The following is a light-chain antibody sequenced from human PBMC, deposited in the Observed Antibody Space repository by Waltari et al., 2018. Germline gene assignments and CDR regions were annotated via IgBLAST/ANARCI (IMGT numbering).Light chain of an antibody. Sequence: DIQMTQSPSTLSASVGDRVTITCRASQSISSWLAWYQQKPGKAPKLLIYDASSLKSGAPSRFSGSGSGTEFTLTISSLQPDDFATYYCQQYNSYSPNTFGQGTKLEIK. V-gene: IGKV1-5*01. CDR1: QSISSW. CDR2: DAS. CDR3: QQYNSYSPNT. J-gene: IGKJ2*01.